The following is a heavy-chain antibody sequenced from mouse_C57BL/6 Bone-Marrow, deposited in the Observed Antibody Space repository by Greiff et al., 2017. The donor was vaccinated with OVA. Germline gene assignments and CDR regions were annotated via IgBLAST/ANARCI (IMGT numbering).Heavy chain of an antibody. CDR1: GYTFTSYW. J-gene: IGHJ1*03. D-gene: IGHD2-2*01. CDR2: IDPSDSYT. Sequence: QVQLQQPGAELVKPGASVKLSCKASGYTFTSYWMQWVKQRPGQGLEWIGEIDPSDSYTNYNQKFKGKATLTVDTSSSTAYMQLSSLTSEDSAVYYCARGYYGYDGYFDVWGTGTTLTVSS. CDR3: ARGYYGYDGYFDV. V-gene: IGHV1-50*01.